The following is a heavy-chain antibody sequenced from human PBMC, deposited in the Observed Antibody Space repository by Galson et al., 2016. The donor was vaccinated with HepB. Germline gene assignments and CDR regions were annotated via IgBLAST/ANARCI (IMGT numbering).Heavy chain of an antibody. CDR1: GGSISSSSYY. J-gene: IGHJ6*02. CDR3: AGHLRGGYGMDV. CDR2: IYYSGST. D-gene: IGHD3-10*01. V-gene: IGHV4-39*01. Sequence: TLSLTCTVSGGSISSSSYYWGWIRQPPGKGLEWIGTIYYSGSTYYNPSLKSRVTISVDTSKNQFSLKLSSVTAADTAVYYCAGHLRGGYGMDVLGQGTTVTVSS.